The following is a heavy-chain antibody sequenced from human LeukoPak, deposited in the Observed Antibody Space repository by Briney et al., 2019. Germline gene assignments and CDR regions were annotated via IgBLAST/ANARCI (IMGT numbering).Heavy chain of an antibody. V-gene: IGHV3-74*01. CDR3: AKDFIAMSEWEPLGD. Sequence: GGSLRLSCAASGFTFSNYWMHWIRQDPGKGLLWVSRINGDGSSTSYADSVRGRFTISRDNAMNTPYLQMNSLRAEDTAVYYCAKDFIAMSEWEPLGDWGQGTLVTVSS. J-gene: IGHJ4*02. D-gene: IGHD1-26*01. CDR2: INGDGSST. CDR1: GFTFSNYW.